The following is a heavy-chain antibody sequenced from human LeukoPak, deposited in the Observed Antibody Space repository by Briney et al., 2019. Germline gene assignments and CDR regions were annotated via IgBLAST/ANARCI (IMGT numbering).Heavy chain of an antibody. CDR3: AIFIRDY. CDR2: ISSSSSYI. Sequence: GGSLRLSCAASGFTFSSYGMNWVRQAPGKGLEWVPSISSSSSYIYYADSVKGRFTISRDNTKNSLFLQMNSLRAEDTAVYYCAIFIRDYWGQGTLVTVSS. CDR1: GFTFSSYG. V-gene: IGHV3-21*01. J-gene: IGHJ4*02.